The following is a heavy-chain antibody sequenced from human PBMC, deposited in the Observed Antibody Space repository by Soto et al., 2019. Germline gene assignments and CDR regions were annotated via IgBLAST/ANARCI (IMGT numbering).Heavy chain of an antibody. V-gene: IGHV1-46*01. D-gene: IGHD3-22*01. Sequence: ASVKVSCKASGYTFTSYYMHWVRQAPGQGLEWMGVISPSGDITIYAQKFQGRITMARDTSTSTVYMELSSLRSEDTAVYYCARGRGRLDYYNSSGYYRIDYWGQGTLVTVSS. CDR3: ARGRGRLDYYNSSGYYRIDY. J-gene: IGHJ4*02. CDR2: ISPSGDIT. CDR1: GYTFTSYY.